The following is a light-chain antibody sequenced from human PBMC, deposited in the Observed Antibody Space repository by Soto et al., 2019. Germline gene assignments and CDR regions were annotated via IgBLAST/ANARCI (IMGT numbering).Light chain of an antibody. J-gene: IGKJ5*01. CDR2: GAS. CDR3: QQYYDWPIT. V-gene: IGKV3-15*01. Sequence: EIVLTQSPGTLSVSPGERATLSCRASQTIDTNLAWYQQKPGQAPRLLIFGASTRATGIPARFSGSGSGTEFTLTISSLHSEDFAVYYCQQYYDWPITFGQGTRLEIK. CDR1: QTIDTN.